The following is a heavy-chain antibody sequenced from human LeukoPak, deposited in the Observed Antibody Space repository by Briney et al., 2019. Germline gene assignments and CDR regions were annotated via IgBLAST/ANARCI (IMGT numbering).Heavy chain of an antibody. D-gene: IGHD3-3*01. Sequence: SETLSLTCTVSGGSISSYYWSWIRQPPGKGLEWIGEINHSGSTNYNPSLKSRVTISVDTSKNQFSLKLSSVTAADTAVYYCARSSYYDFWSGYRAANWFDPWGQGTLVTVSS. CDR3: ARSSYYDFWSGYRAANWFDP. J-gene: IGHJ5*02. CDR2: INHSGST. V-gene: IGHV4-34*01. CDR1: GGSISSYY.